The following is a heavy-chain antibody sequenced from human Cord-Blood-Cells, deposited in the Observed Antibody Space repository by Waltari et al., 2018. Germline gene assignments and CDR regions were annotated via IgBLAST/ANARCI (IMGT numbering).Heavy chain of an antibody. CDR2: IYHSGST. CDR1: GYSISSGYY. CDR3: ARVGYCSGGSCFDY. V-gene: IGHV4-38-2*01. Sequence: QVQLQESGPGLVKPSETLSLTCAVSGYSISSGYYWGWIRQPPGKGLEWIGSIYHSGSTYYNPSLKSRVTISVDTSKNQFSLKLSSVTAADTAVYYCARVGYCSGGSCFDYWGQGTLVTVSS. J-gene: IGHJ4*02. D-gene: IGHD2-15*01.